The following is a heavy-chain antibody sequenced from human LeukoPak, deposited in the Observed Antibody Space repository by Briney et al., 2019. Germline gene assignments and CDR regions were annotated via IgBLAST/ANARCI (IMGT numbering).Heavy chain of an antibody. CDR2: IYHSGST. CDR3: ARGGPPGYYYDYYMDV. CDR1: GGSISSSNW. Sequence: SDTLSLTCTVSGGSISSSNWWSWVRQPPGKGLEWIGEIYHSGSTNYNPSLKSRVTISVDTSKNQFSLKMSSVTAADTAVYFCARGGPPGYYYDYYMDVWGKGTTVTISS. V-gene: IGHV4-4*02. J-gene: IGHJ6*03.